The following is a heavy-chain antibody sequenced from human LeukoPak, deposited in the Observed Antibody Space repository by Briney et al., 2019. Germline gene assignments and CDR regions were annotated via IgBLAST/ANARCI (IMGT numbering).Heavy chain of an antibody. V-gene: IGHV3-23*01. CDR1: GFIFSSYG. CDR3: VRDPSGSGFAFDS. J-gene: IGHJ4*02. D-gene: IGHD1-1*01. CDR2: IRGSDVYS. Sequence: GGSLRLSCAASGFIFSSYGMSWVRQPPGKGLEWVSVIRGSDVYSSYADHAKGRFTISRDNSEDTLYLQMNSLRAEDTAVYYCVRDPSGSGFAFDSWGQGALVTVSS.